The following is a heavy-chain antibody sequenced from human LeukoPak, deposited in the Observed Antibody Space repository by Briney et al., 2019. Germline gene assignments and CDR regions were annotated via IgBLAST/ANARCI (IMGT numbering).Heavy chain of an antibody. CDR3: ARTSLAARPYYFDY. CDR1: GGSISSSNW. CDR2: IYHSGST. V-gene: IGHV4-4*02. Sequence: SGTLSLTCAVSGGSISSSNWWSWVRQPPGKGLEWIGEIYHSGSTNYNPSLKSRVTISVDKSKNQFSLKLSSVTAADTAVYYCARTSLAARPYYFDYWGQGTLVTVSS. D-gene: IGHD6-6*01. J-gene: IGHJ4*02.